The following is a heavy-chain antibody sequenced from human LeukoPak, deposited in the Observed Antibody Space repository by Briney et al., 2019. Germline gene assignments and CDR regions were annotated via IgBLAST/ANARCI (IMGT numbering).Heavy chain of an antibody. V-gene: IGHV3-23*01. CDR2: MSGSGGGT. CDR1: GITLSNYG. CDR3: AKRGVVIRVILVGFYREAYYFNS. Sequence: GGSLRLSCAVSGITLSNYGMSWVRKAPGKGLEWVAGMSGSGGGTNYADSVKGRFTVSRDNSKNTLYLQMKSLRAEDTAVYFCAKRGVVIRVILVGFYREAYYFNSWGQGALVTVSS. D-gene: IGHD3-22*01. J-gene: IGHJ4*02.